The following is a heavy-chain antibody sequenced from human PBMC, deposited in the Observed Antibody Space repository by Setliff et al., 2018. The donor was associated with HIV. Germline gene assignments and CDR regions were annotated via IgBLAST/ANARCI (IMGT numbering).Heavy chain of an antibody. Sequence: SVKVSCKASGGTSNTYAINWVRQAPGQGLEWVGQIIPILDITTYAQKFQGRVTITPDESTSTMYMELSSLRSDDTAVYYCAGPRGDEAFDVWGQGTMVTVSS. CDR1: GGTSNTYA. D-gene: IGHD3-10*01. J-gene: IGHJ3*01. CDR3: AGPRGDEAFDV. V-gene: IGHV1-69*10. CDR2: IIPILDIT.